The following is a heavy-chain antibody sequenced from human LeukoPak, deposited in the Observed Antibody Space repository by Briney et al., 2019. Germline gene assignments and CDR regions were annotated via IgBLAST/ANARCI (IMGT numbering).Heavy chain of an antibody. V-gene: IGHV4-39*07. J-gene: IGHJ4*02. Sequence: GSLRLSCAASGFTFSSYAMSWVRQAPGKGLEWIGSIYYSGSTYYNPSLKSRVTISVDTSKNQFSLKLSSVTAADTAVYYCARDTIIAVAAARPFDYWGQGTLVTVSS. CDR3: ARDTIIAVAAARPFDY. CDR2: IYYSGST. CDR1: GFTFSSYA. D-gene: IGHD6-19*01.